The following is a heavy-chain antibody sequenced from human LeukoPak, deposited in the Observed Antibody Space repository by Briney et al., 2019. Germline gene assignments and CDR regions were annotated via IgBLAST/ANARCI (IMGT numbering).Heavy chain of an antibody. V-gene: IGHV4-30-4*01. CDR2: IYYSGST. CDR1: GGSISSGDYY. J-gene: IGHJ6*03. D-gene: IGHD6-13*01. Sequence: NPSETLSLTCTVSGGSISSGDYYWRWIRQPPGKGLEWIGYIYYSGSTYYNPSLKSRVTISVDTSKNQFSLKLSSVTAADTAVYYCARVTIAAAGYYYMDVWGKGTTVTVSS. CDR3: ARVTIAAAGYYYMDV.